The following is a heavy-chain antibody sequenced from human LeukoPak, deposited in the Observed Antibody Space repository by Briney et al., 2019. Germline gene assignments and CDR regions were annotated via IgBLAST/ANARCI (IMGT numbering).Heavy chain of an antibody. J-gene: IGHJ4*02. CDR1: GGSISSYY. D-gene: IGHD5-18*01. Sequence: PSETLSLTCTVSGGSISSYYWSWIRQPPGKGLEWIGYIYYSGSTNYNPSLKSRVTISVDTSKNQFSLKLSSVTAADTAVYYSARGWPDTAMADYWGQGTLVTVSS. V-gene: IGHV4-59*01. CDR3: ARGWPDTAMADY. CDR2: IYYSGST.